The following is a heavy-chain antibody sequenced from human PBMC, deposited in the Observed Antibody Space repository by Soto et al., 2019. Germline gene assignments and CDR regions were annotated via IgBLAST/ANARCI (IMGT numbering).Heavy chain of an antibody. Sequence: QVQLVESGGGVVQPGRSMRLSCAASGFTFSSYAMHWVRQAPGKGLEWVAVISYDGSNKYYADSVKGRFTISRDNSKNTLYLQMNSLRAEDTAVYYCARLPSSSGRAHFDYWGQGTLVTFSP. V-gene: IGHV3-30-3*01. J-gene: IGHJ4*02. CDR1: GFTFSSYA. CDR2: ISYDGSNK. CDR3: ARLPSSSGRAHFDY. D-gene: IGHD2-15*01.